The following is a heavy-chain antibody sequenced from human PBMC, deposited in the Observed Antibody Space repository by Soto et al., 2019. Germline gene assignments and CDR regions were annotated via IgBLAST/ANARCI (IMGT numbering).Heavy chain of an antibody. J-gene: IGHJ4*02. Sequence: GGSLRLSFAASGFTFSSYPMHWVRQAPGKGLEWVAVIWDDGSNKYYADSVKGRFTISRDNSKTTLYLQMNSLRAETTAVYYCARDDYGDYLESFYXWGQGTLVTVSS. CDR3: ARDDYGDYLESFYX. CDR2: IWDDGSNK. D-gene: IGHD4-17*01. CDR1: GFTFSSYP. V-gene: IGHV3-33*01.